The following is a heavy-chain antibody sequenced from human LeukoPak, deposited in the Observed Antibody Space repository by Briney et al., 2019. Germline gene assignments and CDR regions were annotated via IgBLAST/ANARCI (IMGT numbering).Heavy chain of an antibody. J-gene: IGHJ6*03. CDR2: INPNSGGT. V-gene: IGHV1-2*02. Sequence: GASVKVSCKASGYTFTGYYMHWVRQAPGQGLEWIGWINPNSGGTNYAQKFQGRVTMTRDTSISTAYMELSRLRSDDTAVYYCARAGEVTIFGVVTSYYMDVWGKGTTVTVSS. CDR3: ARAGEVTIFGVVTSYYMDV. D-gene: IGHD3-3*01. CDR1: GYTFTGYY.